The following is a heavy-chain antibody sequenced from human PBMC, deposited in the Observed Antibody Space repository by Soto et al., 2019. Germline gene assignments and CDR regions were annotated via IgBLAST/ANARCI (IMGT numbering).Heavy chain of an antibody. CDR3: ARGALDSSGYSTGMDV. Sequence: PSETLSLTCAVHGGSFSGYYWSWIRQPPGKGLEWIGEINHSGSTNYNPSLKSRVTISVDTSKNQFSLKLSSVTAADTAVYYCARGALDSSGYSTGMDVWGQGTTVTVSS. D-gene: IGHD3-22*01. V-gene: IGHV4-34*01. CDR2: INHSGST. J-gene: IGHJ6*02. CDR1: GGSFSGYY.